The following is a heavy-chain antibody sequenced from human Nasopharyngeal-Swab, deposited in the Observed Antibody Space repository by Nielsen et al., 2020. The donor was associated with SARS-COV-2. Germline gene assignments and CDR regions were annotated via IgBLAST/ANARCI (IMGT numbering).Heavy chain of an antibody. CDR1: RYTFIDHY. CDR3: EKNSDNYYFDF. J-gene: IGHJ4*02. V-gene: IGHV1-2*02. D-gene: IGHD1-1*01. CDR2: INPNSGDP. Sequence: ASVKVSCKASRYTFIDHYMHWVRQAPGQALEWMGWINPNSGDPTYARKFKGRVTLTRDTSTSTAFMELSSLAADDTAVYYCEKNSDNYYFDFWGQGTLVTVSS.